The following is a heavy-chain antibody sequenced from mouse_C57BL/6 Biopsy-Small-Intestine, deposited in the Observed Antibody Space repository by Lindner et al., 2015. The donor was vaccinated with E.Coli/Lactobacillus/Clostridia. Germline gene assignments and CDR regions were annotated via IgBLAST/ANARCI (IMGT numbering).Heavy chain of an antibody. D-gene: IGHD2-5*01. CDR3: AKDRAPYSNSWYYPDY. Sequence: SVKVSCKTSGYDLLIMVSPGCDRPLGQGLEWMGWISAYKGNTDYADKFQGRVTMSTDTSTSTAYMELRSLRSDDTALYYCAKDRAPYSNSWYYPDYWGQGTQVTVS. CDR2: ISAYKGNT. V-gene: IGHV1S134*01. CDR1: GYDLLIMV. J-gene: IGHJ4*01.